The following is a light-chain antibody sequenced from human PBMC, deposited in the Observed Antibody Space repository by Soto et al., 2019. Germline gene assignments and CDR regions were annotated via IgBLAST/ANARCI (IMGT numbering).Light chain of an antibody. CDR3: SSYAGSNNLV. CDR2: EVS. J-gene: IGLJ2*01. V-gene: IGLV2-8*01. CDR1: SSDVGGYNY. Sequence: QSVLTQPPSASGSPGQSVTLSCTGTSSDVGGYNYVSWYQQHPGKAPKLMIYEVSKRPSGVPDRFSGSKSGNTASLTVSGLQAEDEADYYCSSYAGSNNLVFGGGTQRTVL.